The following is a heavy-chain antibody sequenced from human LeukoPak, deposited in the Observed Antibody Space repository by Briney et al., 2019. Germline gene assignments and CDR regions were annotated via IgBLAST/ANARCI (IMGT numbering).Heavy chain of an antibody. CDR2: INSDGSST. CDR3: ARDPGRSIYGGNFPSDAFDI. CDR1: EFEFSRYG. V-gene: IGHV3-74*01. J-gene: IGHJ3*02. Sequence: GRSLRLSCAASEFEFSRYGMHWVRQAPGKGLVWVSRINSDGSSTSYADSVKGRFTISRDNAKNTLYLQMNSLRAEDTAVYYCARDPGRSIYGGNFPSDAFDIWGQGTMVTVSS. D-gene: IGHD4-23*01.